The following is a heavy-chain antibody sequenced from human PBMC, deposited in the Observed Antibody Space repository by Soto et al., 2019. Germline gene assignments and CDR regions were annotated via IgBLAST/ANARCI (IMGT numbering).Heavy chain of an antibody. D-gene: IGHD3-22*01. CDR2: IGPDSRAT. V-gene: IGHV1-2*02. CDR1: GYTFTGHY. Sequence: ASVKVSCKASGYTFTGHYIHWVRQAPEQGPEWMGEIGPDSRATRYAQRFQGRVTMTRDMSITTVYMELNNLSPDDTAVYYCGRGRSGQIVVFYWGQGTPVTLSS. CDR3: GRGRSGQIVVFY. J-gene: IGHJ4*02.